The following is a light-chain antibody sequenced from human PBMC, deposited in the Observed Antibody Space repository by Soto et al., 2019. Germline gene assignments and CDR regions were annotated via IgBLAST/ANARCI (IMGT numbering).Light chain of an antibody. Sequence: EIVLTQSPATLSLSPGEVATLSCRASQSVSSYIAWYQQKPGQAPRLLIYDASNRATGIPGRFSGSGSGTDFTLTISSLEPEDFAVYYCQQRFNWPLFTFGPGTKVDIK. CDR3: QQRFNWPLFT. V-gene: IGKV3-11*01. CDR1: QSVSSY. CDR2: DAS. J-gene: IGKJ3*01.